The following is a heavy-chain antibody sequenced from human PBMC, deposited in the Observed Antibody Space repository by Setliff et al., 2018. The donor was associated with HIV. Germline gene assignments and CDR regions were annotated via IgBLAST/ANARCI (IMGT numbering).Heavy chain of an antibody. J-gene: IGHJ6*03. D-gene: IGHD1-26*01. CDR2: MSHNGKT. CDR3: ARELSHIVRAPRYMDV. V-gene: IGHV4-38-2*02. Sequence: SETLSLTCAVSGYSISSGYYWGWIRQPPGKGLEWIASMSHNGKTYYNPSLKSRVTISVDTSKNQISLKMNSVTAADTAVYHCARELSHIVRAPRYMDVWGKGTTVTVSS. CDR1: GYSISSGYY.